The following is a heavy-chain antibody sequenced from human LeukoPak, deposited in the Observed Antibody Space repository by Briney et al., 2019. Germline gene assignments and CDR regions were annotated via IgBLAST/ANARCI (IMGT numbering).Heavy chain of an antibody. CDR2: INPNSGGT. V-gene: IGHV1-2*02. CDR3: ARDLGYDFWSGYYP. D-gene: IGHD3-3*01. CDR1: GYTFTGYY. J-gene: IGHJ5*02. Sequence: GPLVKVSCKASGYTFTGYYMHCVRQAPGQGLEWMGWINPNSGGTNYAQKFQGRVTMTRDTSISTAYMELSRLRSDDTAVYYCARDLGYDFWSGYYPWGQGTLVTVSS.